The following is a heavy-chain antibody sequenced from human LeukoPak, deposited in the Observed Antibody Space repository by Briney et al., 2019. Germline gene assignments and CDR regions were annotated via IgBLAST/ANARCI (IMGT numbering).Heavy chain of an antibody. J-gene: IGHJ6*02. V-gene: IGHV1-2*04. CDR3: ALSRLGEPGGMDV. CDR2: INPNGGGT. CDR1: GYTFTSYD. Sequence: ASVKVSCKASGYTFTSYDINWVRQVPGQGLEWMGWINPNGGGTHYARKFQGWVTMTRDTSINTVHMELSSLRSDGTAVYYCALSRLGEPGGMDVWGQGTTVTVSS. D-gene: IGHD3-10*01.